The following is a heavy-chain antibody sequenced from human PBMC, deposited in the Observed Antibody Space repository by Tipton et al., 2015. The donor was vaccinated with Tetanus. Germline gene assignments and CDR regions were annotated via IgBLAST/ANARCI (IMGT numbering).Heavy chain of an antibody. CDR1: GGSITSSIDY. CDR2: VYYSGST. D-gene: IGHD2-2*01. V-gene: IGHV4-39*07. CDR3: ARGSSVWSWYMQH. J-gene: IGHJ1*01. Sequence: TLSLTCTVSGGSITSSIDYWGWVRQPPGKGLEWIGSVYYSGSTSYNPSLKSRVTISGDTSKNQFSLKLSSVTPADTAVYYCARGSSVWSWYMQHWGQGTLVTVSS.